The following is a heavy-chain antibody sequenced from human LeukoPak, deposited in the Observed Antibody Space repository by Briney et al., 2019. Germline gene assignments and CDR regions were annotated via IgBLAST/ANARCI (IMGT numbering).Heavy chain of an antibody. D-gene: IGHD6-19*01. V-gene: IGHV3-7*03. CDR3: AKEAVAVAGTEDV. Sequence: GGSLRLSCAASGFTFSTFSRSWMSWVRQAPGKGLEWVANIKEDGSQKYYVDSVKGRFTISRDNARNSLYLQMNSLRAEDTAVYYCAKEAVAVAGTEDVWGQGTTVTVSS. CDR1: GFTFSTFSRSW. CDR2: IKEDGSQK. J-gene: IGHJ6*02.